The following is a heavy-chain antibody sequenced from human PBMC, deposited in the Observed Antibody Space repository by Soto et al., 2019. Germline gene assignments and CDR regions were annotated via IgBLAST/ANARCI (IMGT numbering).Heavy chain of an antibody. CDR2: ISHSGVT. V-gene: IGHV4-34*01. Sequence: QVQLQQWGAGLLKPSETLSLTCAVYGGSFSGYYWTWIRQPPGKGLEWIGEISHSGVTNYNPSLKSRVIMSVDTSKNQFSLNLGSVTAADTAVYYCTRGLNDYGDYDNWFDPWGQGTLVTVSS. CDR1: GGSFSGYY. D-gene: IGHD4-17*01. CDR3: TRGLNDYGDYDNWFDP. J-gene: IGHJ5*02.